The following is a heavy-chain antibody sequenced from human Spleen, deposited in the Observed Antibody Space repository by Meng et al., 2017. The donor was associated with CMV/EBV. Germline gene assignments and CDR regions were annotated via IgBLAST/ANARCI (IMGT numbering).Heavy chain of an antibody. Sequence: SVKVSCKASGYTFTYRYLHWVRQAPGQALEWMGWITPFNGNTNYAQKFQGRVTMTRDTSTSTVYMELSSLRSEDTAVYYCAKERYYDSSGAYYGMDVWGQGTTVTVSS. V-gene: IGHV1-45*02. J-gene: IGHJ6*02. CDR3: AKERYYDSSGAYYGMDV. CDR1: GYTFTYRY. CDR2: ITPFNGNT. D-gene: IGHD3-22*01.